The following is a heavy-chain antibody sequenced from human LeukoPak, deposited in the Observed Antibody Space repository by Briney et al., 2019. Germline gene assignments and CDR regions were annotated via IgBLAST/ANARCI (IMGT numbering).Heavy chain of an antibody. D-gene: IGHD3-22*01. V-gene: IGHV3-33*08. Sequence: GGSLRLSCAASGFTFSSYGMHWVRQAPGKGLEWLALIWYDGTNKYYADSVKGRFTISRDNSKNTVYLQMNSLRAEDTAVYYRTRDHYYYDSSGYFYDLWGQGTLVTVSS. CDR3: TRDHYYYDSSGYFYDL. J-gene: IGHJ4*02. CDR2: IWYDGTNK. CDR1: GFTFSSYG.